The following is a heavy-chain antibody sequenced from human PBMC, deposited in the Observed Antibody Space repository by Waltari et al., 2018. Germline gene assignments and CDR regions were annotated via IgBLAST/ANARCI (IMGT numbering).Heavy chain of an antibody. CDR1: GYPFTHYY. CDR2: INPNSGGT. J-gene: IGHJ4*02. D-gene: IGHD3-3*01. CDR3: ARGGPAIFGVLITKRFDY. Sequence: QVQLVQSGAEVKKPGASVKVSCQASGYPFTHYYMHWVRKAPGQGLEWMGRINPNSGGTNYTQKFQGRVTMTRDTSISTAYMELSRLRSDDTAVYYCARGGPAIFGVLITKRFDYWGQGTLVTVSS. V-gene: IGHV1-2*06.